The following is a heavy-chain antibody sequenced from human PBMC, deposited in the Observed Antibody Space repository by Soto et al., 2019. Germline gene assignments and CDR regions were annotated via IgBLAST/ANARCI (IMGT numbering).Heavy chain of an antibody. J-gene: IGHJ5*02. CDR2: INAGNGNT. CDR1: GYTFTSYA. V-gene: IGHV1-3*01. Sequence: GASVKVSCKASGYTFTSYAMHWVRQAPGQRLEWMGWINAGNGNTKYSQKFQGRVTITRDTSASTAYMELSSLRSEDTAVYYCARERGGSSSWYFGAFNWFDPWGQGTLVTVSS. CDR3: ARERGGSSSWYFGAFNWFDP. D-gene: IGHD6-13*01.